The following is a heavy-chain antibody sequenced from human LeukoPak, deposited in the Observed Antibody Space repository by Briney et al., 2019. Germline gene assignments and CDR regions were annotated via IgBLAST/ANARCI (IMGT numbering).Heavy chain of an antibody. V-gene: IGHV3-23*01. J-gene: IGHJ5*02. CDR1: GILFSNNA. Sequence: GGSLSLSCAASGILFSNNAMNWARQSPGRGLEWVSAISGGGERAFYADSVKGRFNISRDNSKNILYLQMNSLTANDTAIYYCGKDGGQYSSGPEFDARGQGALGTVSP. D-gene: IGHD6-19*01. CDR3: GKDGGQYSSGPEFDA. CDR2: ISGGGERA.